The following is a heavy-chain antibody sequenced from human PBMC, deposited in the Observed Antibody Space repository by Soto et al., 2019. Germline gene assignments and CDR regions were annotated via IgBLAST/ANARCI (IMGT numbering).Heavy chain of an antibody. Sequence: ASVKVSCKASGYTFTSYAMHWVRQAPGQRLEWMGWINAGNGNTKYSQRFQGRVTITRDTYASTVYMELSSLRSEDTAVYYCARDIVVVVAATYSYYGMDVWGQGTTVTVSS. V-gene: IGHV1-3*01. CDR3: ARDIVVVVAATYSYYGMDV. CDR2: INAGNGNT. J-gene: IGHJ6*02. D-gene: IGHD2-15*01. CDR1: GYTFTSYA.